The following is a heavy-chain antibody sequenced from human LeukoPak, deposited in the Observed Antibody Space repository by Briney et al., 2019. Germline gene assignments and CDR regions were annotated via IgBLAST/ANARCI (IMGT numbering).Heavy chain of an antibody. V-gene: IGHV3-48*02. CDR2: ISHSSSTI. Sequence: GGSLRLSCAASGFDFSSYSMNWVRQAPGKGLEWVSYISHSSSTIYYADSVKGRFTISRDNAKNSLYLQVNSLRDEDTAVYYCAKDLGGEGGSGFPGQWGQGTLVTVSS. CDR3: AKDLGGEGGSGFPGQ. CDR1: GFDFSSYS. D-gene: IGHD3-10*01. J-gene: IGHJ4*02.